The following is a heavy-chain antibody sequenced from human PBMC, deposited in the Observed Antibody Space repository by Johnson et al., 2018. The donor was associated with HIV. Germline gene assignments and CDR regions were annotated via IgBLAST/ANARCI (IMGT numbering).Heavy chain of an antibody. V-gene: IGHV3-30*04. J-gene: IGHJ3*02. D-gene: IGHD2-2*01. CDR3: AREGMGGDIVVVPAARGAFDI. CDR1: AFTFSNYA. Sequence: RSLRLACAASAFTFSNYAMHWVRQAPGKGLEWVAVISYDGTNKYYADSLKGRFTISRDNSKNTLYLQMNSLRPEDTALYFCAREGMGGDIVVVPAARGAFDIWGQGTMVTVSS. CDR2: ISYDGTNK.